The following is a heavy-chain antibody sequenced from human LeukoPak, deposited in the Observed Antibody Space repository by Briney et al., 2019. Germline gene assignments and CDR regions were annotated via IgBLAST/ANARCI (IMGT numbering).Heavy chain of an antibody. CDR2: INPNSGDT. D-gene: IGHD3-10*01. CDR3: ARDIGSGSYY. Sequence: GASLKVSCKASGYTFTGYYIHWVRQAPGQGLEWMGWINPNSGDTNYAQKFQGRVTMTRDTSINTAYMELSRLRSDDTAVYYCARDIGSGSYYWGQGTLVSVSS. CDR1: GYTFTGYY. V-gene: IGHV1-2*02. J-gene: IGHJ4*02.